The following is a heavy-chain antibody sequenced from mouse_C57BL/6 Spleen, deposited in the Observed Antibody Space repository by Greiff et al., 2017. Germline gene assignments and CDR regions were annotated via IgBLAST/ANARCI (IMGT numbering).Heavy chain of an antibody. V-gene: IGHV3-5*01. CDR3: ARAFFDAMDY. Sequence: EVKLQESGPGLVKPSQTVFLTCTVTGISITTGNYRWSWIRQFPGNKLEWIGYIYYSGTITYNPSLTSRTPITRDTPKNQFFLEMNSLTAEDTATYYCARAFFDAMDYWGQGTSVTVSS. J-gene: IGHJ4*01. CDR1: GISITTGNYR. CDR2: IYYSGTI.